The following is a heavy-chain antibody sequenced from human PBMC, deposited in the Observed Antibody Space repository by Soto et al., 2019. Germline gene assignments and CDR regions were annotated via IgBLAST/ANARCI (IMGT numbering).Heavy chain of an antibody. D-gene: IGHD3-22*01. CDR2: ISWDGGST. CDR1: GFTFDDYA. CDR3: AKEMAPYDNAEGYYYYSMDV. V-gene: IGHV3-43D*04. Sequence: EVQLVESGGVVVQPGGSLRLSCAASGFTFDDYAMHWVRQAPGKGLEWVSLISWDGGSTYYADSVKGRFTISRDNSKNSLYLQMNSLRAEDSALYYCAKEMAPYDNAEGYYYYSMDVWVQGTTVTVSS. J-gene: IGHJ6*02.